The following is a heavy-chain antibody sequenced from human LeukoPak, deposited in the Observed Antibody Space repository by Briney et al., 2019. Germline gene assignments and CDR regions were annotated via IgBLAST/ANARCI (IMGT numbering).Heavy chain of an antibody. V-gene: IGHV3-9*01. CDR1: GFTLDDYA. J-gene: IGHJ4*02. Sequence: GGSLRLSCAASGFTLDDYAMHWVRQAPGKGLEWVSGISWNSGSIGYADSVKGRFTISRDNAKNSLYLQMNSLRAEDTALYYCAKGGEGYFDQTDYWGQGTLVTVSS. D-gene: IGHD3-9*01. CDR2: ISWNSGSI. CDR3: AKGGEGYFDQTDY.